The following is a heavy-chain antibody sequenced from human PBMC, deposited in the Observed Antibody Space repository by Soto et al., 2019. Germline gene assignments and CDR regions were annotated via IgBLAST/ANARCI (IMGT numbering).Heavy chain of an antibody. J-gene: IGHJ5*02. D-gene: IGHD2-15*01. CDR2: ISASGGST. V-gene: IGHV3-23*01. CDR3: AKDETIPLTQYCSGGRCWFDP. Sequence: GGSLRLSCAASGFTFNNYAMNWVRQAPGKGLEWVSGISASGGSTYYADSVKGRFTISRDNSKNTLYLQIDSLRPEDTAVYYCAKDETIPLTQYCSGGRCWFDPWGQGTLVTVSS. CDR1: GFTFNNYA.